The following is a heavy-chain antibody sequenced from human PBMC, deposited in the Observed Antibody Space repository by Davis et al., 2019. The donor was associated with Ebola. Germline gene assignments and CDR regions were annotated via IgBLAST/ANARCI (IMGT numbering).Heavy chain of an antibody. CDR1: GFTFNRHG. D-gene: IGHD1-7*01. CDR2: INNDGSSA. CDR3: ARDMWNYGGEDYYYGMDV. J-gene: IGHJ6*02. Sequence: HTGGSLRLSCAASGFTFNRHGMYWVRQAPGKGLVWVSRINNDGSSASYADPVKGRFTISRDNAKNTVYLEMKSLRVEDTALYYCARDMWNYGGEDYYYGMDVWGQGTTVTVSS. V-gene: IGHV3-74*01.